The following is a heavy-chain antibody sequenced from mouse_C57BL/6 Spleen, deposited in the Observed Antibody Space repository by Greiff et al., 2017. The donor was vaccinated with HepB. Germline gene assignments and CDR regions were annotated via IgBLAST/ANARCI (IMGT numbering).Heavy chain of an antibody. D-gene: IGHD2-4*01. V-gene: IGHV3-6*01. J-gene: IGHJ4*01. CDR2: ISYDGSN. CDR3: AREYDYSEGDNGMDY. Sequence: EVQVVESGPGLVKPSQSLSLPCSVTGYSITSGYYWNWIRQFPGNKLEWMGYISYDGSNNYNPSLKNRISITRDTSKNQFFLKLNSVTTEDTATYYGAREYDYSEGDNGMDYWGQGTSVTVSS. CDR1: GYSITSGYY.